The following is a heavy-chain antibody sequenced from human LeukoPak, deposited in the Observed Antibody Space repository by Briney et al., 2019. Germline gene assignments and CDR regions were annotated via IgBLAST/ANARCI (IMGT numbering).Heavy chain of an antibody. CDR3: ARVRAVTRDGYRYYFDY. V-gene: IGHV4-59*01. CDR1: GGSISSYY. CDR2: IYYSGST. Sequence: SETLSLTCTVSGGSISSYYWSRIRQPPGKGLEWIGYIYYSGSTNYNPSLKSRVTISVDTSKNQFSLKLSSVTAADTAVYYCARVRAVTRDGYRYYFDYWGQGTLVTVSS. D-gene: IGHD5-24*01. J-gene: IGHJ4*02.